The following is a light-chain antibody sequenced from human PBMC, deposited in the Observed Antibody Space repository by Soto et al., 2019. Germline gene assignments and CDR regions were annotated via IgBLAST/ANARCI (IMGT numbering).Light chain of an antibody. CDR3: QQYNNWPL. Sequence: DIVMTQSPSTLSVSPWERSTLSFRASQSVSSNVAWYQQKPGQAPRLLIYGASTRATGIPVRFTGSGSGTEFTLTISRLQSEDFAVYYCQQYNNWPLFGGGTKVDIK. J-gene: IGKJ4*01. V-gene: IGKV3-15*01. CDR1: QSVSSN. CDR2: GAS.